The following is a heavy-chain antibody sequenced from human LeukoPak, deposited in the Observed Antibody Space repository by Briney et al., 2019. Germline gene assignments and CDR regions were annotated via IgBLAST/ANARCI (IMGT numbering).Heavy chain of an antibody. CDR1: GGSFSGYY. CDR3: ARRGDCSSTSCYSFDY. J-gene: IGHJ4*02. CDR2: INHSGST. Sequence: SETLSLTCAVYGGSFSGYYWSWIRQPPGKGLEWIGEINHSGSTNYNPSLKSRVTISVDTSKNQFSLKLSSVTAADTAVYYCARRGDCSSTSCYSFDYWGQGTLVTVSS. V-gene: IGHV4-34*01. D-gene: IGHD2-2*01.